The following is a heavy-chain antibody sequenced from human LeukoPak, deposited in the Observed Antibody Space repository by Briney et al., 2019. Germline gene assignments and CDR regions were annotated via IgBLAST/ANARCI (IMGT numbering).Heavy chain of an antibody. CDR3: ARQGTVTTLRTHPYFDY. V-gene: IGHV4-39*01. Sequence: PSETLSLTCTVSGGSISSSSYYWGWIRQPPGKGLEWIGSIYYSGSTYYNPSLESRVTISVDTSKNQFSLKLSSVTAADTAVYYCARQGTVTTLRTHPYFDYWGQGTLVTVSS. D-gene: IGHD4-17*01. J-gene: IGHJ4*02. CDR2: IYYSGST. CDR1: GGSISSSSYY.